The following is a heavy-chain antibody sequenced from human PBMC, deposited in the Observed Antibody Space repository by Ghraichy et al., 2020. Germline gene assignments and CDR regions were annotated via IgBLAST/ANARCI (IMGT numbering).Heavy chain of an antibody. CDR1: GYTFTNYY. CDR3: ARAEVVDYYDY. CDR2: INVSSGKT. V-gene: IGHV1-46*01. Sequence: ASVKVSCKASGYTFTNYYIAWVRQAPGQGPEWMGIINVSSGKTNYAQKFQGRVTMTRDTSTSTVYMELNSLRSDDTVVFYCARAEVVDYYDYWGQGSQVTVSS. J-gene: IGHJ4*02.